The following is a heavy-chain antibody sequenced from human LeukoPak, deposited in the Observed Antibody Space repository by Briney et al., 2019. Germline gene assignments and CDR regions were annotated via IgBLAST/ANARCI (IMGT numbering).Heavy chain of an antibody. J-gene: IGHJ4*02. Sequence: GGSLRLSCAASGFTFSSYSMNWVRQAPGKGLEWVANIKLDGSEKNYVDPVEGRFTISRDNTKNSLYLQMNSLRVEDTAVFYCARDQYDTWSRRGNFDSWGQGTLVIVSS. D-gene: IGHD3-3*01. CDR2: IKLDGSEK. CDR1: GFTFSSYS. CDR3: ARDQYDTWSRRGNFDS. V-gene: IGHV3-7*03.